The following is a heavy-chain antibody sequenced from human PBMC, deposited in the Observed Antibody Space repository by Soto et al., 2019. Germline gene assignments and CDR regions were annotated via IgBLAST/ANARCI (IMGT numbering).Heavy chain of an antibody. CDR3: AREYYYDSSGYSTYFDY. V-gene: IGHV4-34*01. J-gene: IGHJ4*02. D-gene: IGHD3-22*01. CDR1: GGSFSGYY. CDR2: INHSGST. Sequence: SETLSLTCAVYGGSFSGYYWSWIRQPPGKGLEWIGEINHSGSTNYNPSLKSRVTISVDTSENQFSLKLSSVTAADTAVYYCAREYYYDSSGYSTYFDYWGQGTLVTVSS.